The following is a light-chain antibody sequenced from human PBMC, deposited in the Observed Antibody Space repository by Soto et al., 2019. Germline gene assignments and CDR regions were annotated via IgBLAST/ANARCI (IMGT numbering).Light chain of an antibody. J-gene: IGKJ4*01. V-gene: IGKV3-11*01. Sequence: EIVLTQSPATLSLSPGERATLSCRASQSVSSYLAWYQQKPGQAPRLLIYDASNRATGIPARFSGSGSGTASTPTTSSLALEVFAVFYVKQLSNWLTFGGGTKVEIK. CDR2: DAS. CDR1: QSVSSY. CDR3: KQLSNWLT.